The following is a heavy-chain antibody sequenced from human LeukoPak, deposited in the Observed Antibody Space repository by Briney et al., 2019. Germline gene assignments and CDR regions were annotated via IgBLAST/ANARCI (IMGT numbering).Heavy chain of an antibody. Sequence: GGSLRLSCSASGFTFSSYVMSWVRQAPGKGLDWVSVIYSGGSTYYADSVKGRFTISRDNSKNTLYLQMNSLRVEDTAVYYCAKVKRHGYNPTWVDYWGQGTLVTVSS. D-gene: IGHD5-24*01. V-gene: IGHV3-53*01. J-gene: IGHJ4*02. CDR1: GFTFSSYV. CDR3: AKVKRHGYNPTWVDY. CDR2: IYSGGST.